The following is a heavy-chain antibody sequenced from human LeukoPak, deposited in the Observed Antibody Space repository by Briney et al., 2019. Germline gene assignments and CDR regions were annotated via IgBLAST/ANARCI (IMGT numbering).Heavy chain of an antibody. J-gene: IGHJ4*02. Sequence: GGSLRLSCAASGFTYSSNAMSWVRQAPGKGLEWVSAIRGSGGGTYYADSVKGRFTISRDNSKNTLYLQMNSLRAEDTAVYYCAKVRSDYYDILTGNYNPLFDYWGQGTLVTVSS. V-gene: IGHV3-23*01. CDR1: GFTYSSNA. D-gene: IGHD3-9*01. CDR2: IRGSGGGT. CDR3: AKVRSDYYDILTGNYNPLFDY.